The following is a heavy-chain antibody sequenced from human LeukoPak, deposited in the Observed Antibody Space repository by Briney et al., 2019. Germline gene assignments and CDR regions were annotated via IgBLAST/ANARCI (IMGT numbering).Heavy chain of an antibody. CDR2: INHSGST. CDR1: GGSISSSSYY. D-gene: IGHD6-13*01. J-gene: IGHJ5*02. Sequence: TSETLSLTCTVSGGSISSSSYYWSWIRQPPGKGLEWIGEINHSGSTNYNPSLKSRVTISVDTSKNQFSLKLSSVTAADTAVYYCAIKRIAALGAWGQGTLVTVSS. V-gene: IGHV4-39*07. CDR3: AIKRIAALGA.